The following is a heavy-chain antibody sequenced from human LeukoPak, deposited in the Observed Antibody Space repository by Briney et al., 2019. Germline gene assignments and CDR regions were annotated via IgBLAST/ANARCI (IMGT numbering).Heavy chain of an antibody. V-gene: IGHV3-9*01. CDR3: AKGPGYYYGMDV. CDR2: ISWNSGSI. J-gene: IGHJ6*02. Sequence: GGSLRLSCAASGFTFDDYAMHWVRQAPGKGLEWVSGISWNSGSIGYADSVKGRFTISRDNAKNSLYLQMNSLRAEDTALYYCAKGPGYYYGMDVWGQGTTVTVSS. CDR1: GFTFDDYA. D-gene: IGHD2-2*01.